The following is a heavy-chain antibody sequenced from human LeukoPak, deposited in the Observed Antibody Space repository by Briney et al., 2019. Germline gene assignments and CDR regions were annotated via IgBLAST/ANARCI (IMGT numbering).Heavy chain of an antibody. D-gene: IGHD3-16*02. CDR1: GGTFSSYA. V-gene: IGHV1-69*04. Sequence: GASVKVSCKASGGTFSSYAISWVRQAPGQGLEWMGRIIPILGIANYAQKFQGRVTITADKSTSTAYMELSSLRSEDTAVYYCAREPDVSRTSGGVIAPFDYWGQGTLVTVSS. CDR3: AREPDVSRTSGGVIAPFDY. J-gene: IGHJ4*02. CDR2: IIPILGIA.